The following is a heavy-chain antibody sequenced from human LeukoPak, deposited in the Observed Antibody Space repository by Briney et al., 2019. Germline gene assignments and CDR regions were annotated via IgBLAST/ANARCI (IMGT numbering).Heavy chain of an antibody. CDR2: ISSSGSTI. CDR1: GFTFSSYE. CDR3: ARGRLTYYYDSSGYPFDY. Sequence: PGGSLRLSCAASGFTFSSYEMNWVRQAPGKGLEWVSYISSSGSTIYYADSVKGRFTISRDNAKNSLYLQMNSLRAEDTAVYYCARGRLTYYYDSSGYPFDYWGQGTLVTVSS. D-gene: IGHD3-22*01. V-gene: IGHV3-48*03. J-gene: IGHJ4*02.